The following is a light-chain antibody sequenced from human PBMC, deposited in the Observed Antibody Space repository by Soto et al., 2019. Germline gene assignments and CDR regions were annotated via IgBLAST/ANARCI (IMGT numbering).Light chain of an antibody. V-gene: IGKV3-15*01. CDR3: QQYNNRPPFT. Sequence: EIVMTQSPATLSVSPGERATLSCRASQSVSSNLAWYQQKPGQAPRLLIYGASTRATGIPARFSGSGSGTEFTHTISSLQSEDFAVYDCQQYNNRPPFTFGPGTKVDIK. CDR1: QSVSSN. J-gene: IGKJ3*01. CDR2: GAS.